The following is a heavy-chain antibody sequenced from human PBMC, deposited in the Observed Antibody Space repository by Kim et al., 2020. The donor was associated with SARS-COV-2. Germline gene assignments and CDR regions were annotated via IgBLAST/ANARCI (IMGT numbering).Heavy chain of an antibody. CDR1: GFTFSSYS. Sequence: GGSLRLSCEASGFTFSSYSMNWVRQAPGKGLEWVSYISSSSSTIYYADSVKGRFTISRDNAKNSLYLQMNSLRDEDTAVYYCARAAYSSSWYYYYGMDVWGQGTTVTVSS. CDR3: ARAAYSSSWYYYYGMDV. V-gene: IGHV3-48*02. D-gene: IGHD6-13*01. CDR2: ISSSSSTI. J-gene: IGHJ6*02.